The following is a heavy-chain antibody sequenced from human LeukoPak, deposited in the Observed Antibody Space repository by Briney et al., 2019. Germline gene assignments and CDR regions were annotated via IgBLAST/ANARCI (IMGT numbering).Heavy chain of an antibody. Sequence: SETLSLTCTVSGGSISSYYWSWIRQPPGKGLEWIGYIYYSGSTNYNPSLKSRVTISVDTSKNQFSLKLSSVTAADTAVYYCARAQNYYDSSGRIDYWGQGTLVTVSS. CDR2: IYYSGST. CDR1: GGSISSYY. CDR3: ARAQNYYDSSGRIDY. V-gene: IGHV4-59*01. D-gene: IGHD3-22*01. J-gene: IGHJ4*02.